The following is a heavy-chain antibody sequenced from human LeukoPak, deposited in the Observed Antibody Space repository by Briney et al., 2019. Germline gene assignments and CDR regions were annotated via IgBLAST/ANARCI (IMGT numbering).Heavy chain of an antibody. CDR2: VSGSGDST. J-gene: IGHJ4*02. CDR1: GFTFSTYA. Sequence: GGSLRLSCAASGFTFSTYAMSWVRQAPGRGLEWVSTVSGSGDSTYFADSVKGRFTISRDNSKNTLFLQMNSLRAEDTAVYYCAKGGQYGSSWYLIDYWGLGTLVTVSS. CDR3: AKGGQYGSSWYLIDY. V-gene: IGHV3-23*01. D-gene: IGHD6-13*01.